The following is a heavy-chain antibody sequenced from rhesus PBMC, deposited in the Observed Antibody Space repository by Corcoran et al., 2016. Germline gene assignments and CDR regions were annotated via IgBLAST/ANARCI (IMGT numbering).Heavy chain of an antibody. CDR3: ARQGYTDHLGGLDS. CDR2: VYSMTPRT. J-gene: IGHJ6*01. D-gene: IGHD2-39*02. CDR1: GGSISGYYN. V-gene: IGHV4-143*01. Sequence: QVQLQESGPGLVKPSETLSLTCTVSGGSISGYYNWNWIRQSPGKGLEWIGAVYSMTPRTNYNPALKRRVTMSKDTSKNQFSLRLTSVTAADTAVYYCARQGYTDHLGGLDSWGQGVVVTVSS.